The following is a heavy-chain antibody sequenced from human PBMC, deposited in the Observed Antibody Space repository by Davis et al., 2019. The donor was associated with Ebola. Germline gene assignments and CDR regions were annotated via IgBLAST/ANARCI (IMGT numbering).Heavy chain of an antibody. CDR3: ARLLQIGYYYGSGSWDFDY. D-gene: IGHD3-10*01. V-gene: IGHV4-4*02. J-gene: IGHJ4*02. CDR2: IYHSGST. CDR1: GGSISSSNW. Sequence: SETLSLTCAVSGGSISSSNWWSWVRQPPGKGLEWIGEIYHSGSTNYNPSLKSRVTISVDTSKNQFSLKLSPVTAADTAVYYRARLLQIGYYYGSGSWDFDYWGQGTLVTVSS.